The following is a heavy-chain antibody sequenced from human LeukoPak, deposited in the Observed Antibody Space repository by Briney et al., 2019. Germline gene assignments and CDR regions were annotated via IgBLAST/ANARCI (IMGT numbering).Heavy chain of an antibody. CDR2: INSDARST. Sequence: GGSLRLSCAASGFTFSNYWMHWVRQAPGKGLVWVSRINSDARSTSYADSVKGRFTISRDNAKNTLYLQMNSLRAEDTAVYYCAKAWIAVAGTVDYWGQGTLVTVSS. D-gene: IGHD6-19*01. J-gene: IGHJ4*02. V-gene: IGHV3-74*01. CDR1: GFTFSNYW. CDR3: AKAWIAVAGTVDY.